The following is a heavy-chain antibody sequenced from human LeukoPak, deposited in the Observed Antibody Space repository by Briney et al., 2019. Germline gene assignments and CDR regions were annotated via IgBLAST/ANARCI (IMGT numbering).Heavy chain of an antibody. D-gene: IGHD3-16*01. CDR2: INGDGTYT. CDR3: TRDANWAVNDY. CDR1: GFTFNDYW. J-gene: IGHJ4*02. V-gene: IGHV3-74*01. Sequence: PGGSLRLSCRTSGFTFNDYWMHWVRQIPGKGLLWVTRINGDGTYTNYAGSVRGRFTISRDNAKNTVYLQMKSLRVDDTAVYYCTRDANWAVNDYWGQGALVTVSS.